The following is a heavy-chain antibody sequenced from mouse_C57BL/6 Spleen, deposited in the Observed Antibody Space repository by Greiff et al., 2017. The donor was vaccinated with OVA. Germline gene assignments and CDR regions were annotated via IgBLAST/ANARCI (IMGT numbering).Heavy chain of an antibody. Sequence: EVKLQESGAELVRPGASVTLSCKASGYTFTDYNMHWVKQSHGKSLEWIGYINPNNGGTSYNQKFKGKATLTVNKSSSTAYMELRSLTSEDSAVYYCARGSSYSAMDYWGQGTSVTVSS. CDR2: INPNNGGT. J-gene: IGHJ4*01. CDR1: GYTFTDYN. D-gene: IGHD1-1*01. V-gene: IGHV1-22*01. CDR3: ARGSSYSAMDY.